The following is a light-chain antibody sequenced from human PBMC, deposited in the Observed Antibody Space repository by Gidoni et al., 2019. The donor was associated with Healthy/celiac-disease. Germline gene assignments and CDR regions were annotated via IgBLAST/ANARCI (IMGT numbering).Light chain of an antibody. CDR2: DAS. CDR1: QSVSSSY. V-gene: IGKV3D-20*01. Sequence: EIVLTQSAATLSLSPGERATLSCGASQSVSSSYLAWYQQKPGLAPRLLIYDASSRATGIPDRFSDSGSGTDFTLTIIRLEPEDFAVYYCQQYGSSPPVTFGGGTKVEIK. J-gene: IGKJ4*01. CDR3: QQYGSSPPVT.